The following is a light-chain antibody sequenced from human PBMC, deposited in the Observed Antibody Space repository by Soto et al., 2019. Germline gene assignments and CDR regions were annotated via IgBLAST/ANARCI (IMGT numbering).Light chain of an antibody. CDR3: QQFIL. Sequence: GDRVTITCRASQGISSALAWYQQKPGKAPKLQIYDASSLESGVPSRFSGSGSGTDFTLTISSLQPEDFATYYCQQFILFGGGTKVEIK. V-gene: IGKV1-13*02. CDR1: QGISSA. CDR2: DAS. J-gene: IGKJ4*01.